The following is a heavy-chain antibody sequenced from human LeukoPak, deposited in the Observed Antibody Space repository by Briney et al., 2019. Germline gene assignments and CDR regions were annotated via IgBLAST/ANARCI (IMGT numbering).Heavy chain of an antibody. J-gene: IGHJ6*02. CDR3: ARDKATSSDGMDV. CDR2: INHSGST. V-gene: IGHV4-34*01. CDR1: GGSFSGYY. Sequence: SETLSLTCAVYGGSFSGYYWSWIRQPPGKGLEWIGEINHSGSTNYNPSLKSRVTISVDTSKNQFSLKLSSVTAADTAVYYCARDKATSSDGMDVWGQGTTVTVSS. D-gene: IGHD2-2*01.